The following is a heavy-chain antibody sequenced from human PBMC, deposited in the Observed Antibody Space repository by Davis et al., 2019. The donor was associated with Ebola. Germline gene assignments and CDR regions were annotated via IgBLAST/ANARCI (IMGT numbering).Heavy chain of an antibody. D-gene: IGHD4-17*01. Sequence: GGSLRLSCAASGFTFSSYAMHWVRQAPGKGLEWVAVISYDGSNKYYADSVKGRFTISRDNSKNTLYLQMNSLRAEDTAVYYCANEYLYGDPHDYWGQGTLVTVSS. CDR1: GFTFSSYA. V-gene: IGHV3-30*18. J-gene: IGHJ4*02. CDR3: ANEYLYGDPHDY. CDR2: ISYDGSNK.